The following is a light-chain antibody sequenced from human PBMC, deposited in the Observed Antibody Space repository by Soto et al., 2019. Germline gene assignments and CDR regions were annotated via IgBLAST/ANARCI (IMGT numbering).Light chain of an antibody. V-gene: IGKV3-15*01. CDR1: QSVSSN. CDR2: GAS. CDR3: QQYNNWPRGT. Sequence: IVMTQSPSTLSVSQGERATLSCRASQSVSSNLAWYQQKPGQAPRLLIYGASTRATGIPARFSGSGSGTEFTLTISSLQSEDFAVYYCQQYNNWPRGTFGQGTKVDIK. J-gene: IGKJ1*01.